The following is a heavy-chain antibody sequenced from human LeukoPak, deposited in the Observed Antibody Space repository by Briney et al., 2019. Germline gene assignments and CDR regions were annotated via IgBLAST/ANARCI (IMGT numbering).Heavy chain of an antibody. CDR2: IKQDGSEK. J-gene: IGHJ4*02. Sequence: PGGSLRLSCAASGFTFSSYWMSWVRQAPGKGLEWVANIKQDGSEKYYVDSVKGRFTISRDNAKNSLYLQMNSLRAEDTAVYYCARVGSVRGLYYFDYWGQGTLVTVSS. CDR1: GFTFSSYW. D-gene: IGHD3-10*01. V-gene: IGHV3-7*01. CDR3: ARVGSVRGLYYFDY.